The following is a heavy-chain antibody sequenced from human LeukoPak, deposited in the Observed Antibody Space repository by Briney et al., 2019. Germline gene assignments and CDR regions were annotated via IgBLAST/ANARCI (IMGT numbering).Heavy chain of an antibody. CDR2: MHCSGSS. V-gene: IGHV4-59*08. D-gene: IGHD6-13*01. CDR3: ARMAAAGPFDH. J-gene: IGHJ4*02. Sequence: SETLSLTCTVSGGSISSSFCSWIRQPPGKGLEWIAYMHCSGSSNYNPSLKSRVSMSLDTPKNQFSLKLSSVTAADTAVYYCARMAAAGPFDHWGQGILVTVSS. CDR1: GGSISSSF.